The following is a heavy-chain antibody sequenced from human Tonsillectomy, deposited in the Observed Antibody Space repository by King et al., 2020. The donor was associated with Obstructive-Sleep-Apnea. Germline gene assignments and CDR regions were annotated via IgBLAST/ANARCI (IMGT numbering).Heavy chain of an antibody. J-gene: IGHJ4*02. V-gene: IGHV4-34*01. CDR1: GGSFSGYY. CDR3: ARGPYYYDSGPLDY. Sequence: VQLQQWGAGLLKPSEPLSLTCVVSGGSFSGYYWSWIRQPPGTGLEWIGEINHSGSTNYNPSLKSRVTTSIDTSKNQFSLRLSSVTAADTAVYYCARGPYYYDSGPLDYWGQGTLVTVSS. D-gene: IGHD3-22*01. CDR2: INHSGST.